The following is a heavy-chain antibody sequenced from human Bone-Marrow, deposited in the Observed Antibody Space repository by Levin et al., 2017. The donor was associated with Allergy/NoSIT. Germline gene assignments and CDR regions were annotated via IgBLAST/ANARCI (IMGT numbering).Heavy chain of an antibody. CDR2: IYHSGST. CDR3: ARAGGGSSGWFSNWFDP. D-gene: IGHD6-19*01. Sequence: SETLSLTCAVSGGSISSGGYSWSWIRQPPGKGLEWIGYIYHSGSTYYNPSLKSRVTISVDRSKNQFSLKLSSVTAADTAVYYCARAGGGSSGWFSNWFDPWGQGTLVTVSS. CDR1: GGSISSGGYS. J-gene: IGHJ5*02. V-gene: IGHV4-30-2*01.